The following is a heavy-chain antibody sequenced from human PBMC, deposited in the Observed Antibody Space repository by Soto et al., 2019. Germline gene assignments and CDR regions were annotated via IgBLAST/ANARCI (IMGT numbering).Heavy chain of an antibody. CDR1: GFTFSNYA. D-gene: IGHD3-22*01. CDR2: IVGSGGST. V-gene: IGHV3-23*01. J-gene: IGHJ4*02. CDR3: AKLNGGYYYDI. Sequence: EVQLLESGGGLVQPGGSLRLSCAASGFTFSNYAMTWVRQTPGKGLEWVSTIVGSGGSTYYADSVKGRFTISRDNSKNTLYLQMNSLRAEDTAVYYCAKLNGGYYYDIWGQGTLVTVSS.